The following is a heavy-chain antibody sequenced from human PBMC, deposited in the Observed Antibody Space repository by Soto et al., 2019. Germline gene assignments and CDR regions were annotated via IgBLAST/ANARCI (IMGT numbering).Heavy chain of an antibody. CDR3: ARRGSYCTNGVCYTRGFLDY. Sequence: SETLSLTCTVSGGSISSSSYYWGWIRQPPGKGLEWIGSIYYSGSTYYNPSLKSRVTISVDTSKNQFSLKLSSVTAADTAVYYCARRGSYCTNGVCYTRGFLDYWGQGTLVTVSS. CDR1: GGSISSSSYY. V-gene: IGHV4-39*01. CDR2: IYYSGST. J-gene: IGHJ4*02. D-gene: IGHD2-8*01.